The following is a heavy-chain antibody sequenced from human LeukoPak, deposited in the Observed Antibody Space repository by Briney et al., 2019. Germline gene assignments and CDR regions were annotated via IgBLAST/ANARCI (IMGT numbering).Heavy chain of an antibody. D-gene: IGHD1-1*01. CDR1: AFTFADYY. CDR3: ARDHLTGTTPTVDY. V-gene: IGHV3-7*03. CDR2: IKQDGSEK. J-gene: IGHJ4*02. Sequence: GGSLRLSCSGSAFTFADYYMSWIRQAPGKGLEWVANIKQDGSEKYYVDSVKGRFTISRDNAKNSLYLQMNSLRAEDTAVYYCARDHLTGTTPTVDYWGQGTLVTVSS.